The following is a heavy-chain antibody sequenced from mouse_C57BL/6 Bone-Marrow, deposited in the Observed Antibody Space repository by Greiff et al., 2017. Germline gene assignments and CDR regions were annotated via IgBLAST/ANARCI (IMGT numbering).Heavy chain of an antibody. V-gene: IGHV1-42*01. D-gene: IGHD1-1*01. CDR1: GYSFTGYY. CDR3: ARIGITTGFDY. CDR2: INPSTGGT. J-gene: IGHJ2*01. Sequence: EVQLQQSGPELVKPGASVKISCKASGYSFTGYYMNWVKQSPEKSLEWIGEINPSTGGTTYNQKFKAKATLTVDKSSSTAYMQLKSLTSEDSAVYYCARIGITTGFDYWGKGTTLTVSS.